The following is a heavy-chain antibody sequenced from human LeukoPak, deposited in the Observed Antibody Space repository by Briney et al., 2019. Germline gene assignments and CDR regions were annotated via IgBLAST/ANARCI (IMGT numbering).Heavy chain of an antibody. D-gene: IGHD3-3*01. CDR1: GFTFSSYS. CDR3: ARDQTYYDFWSGYYNPRYGMDV. Sequence: GGSLRLSCAASGFTFSSYSMIWVRQAPGKGLEWVSYISSSSSTIYYADSVKGRFTISRDNAKNSLYLQMNSLRAEDTAVYYCARDQTYYDFWSGYYNPRYGMDVWGQGTTVTVSS. V-gene: IGHV3-48*01. CDR2: ISSSSSTI. J-gene: IGHJ6*02.